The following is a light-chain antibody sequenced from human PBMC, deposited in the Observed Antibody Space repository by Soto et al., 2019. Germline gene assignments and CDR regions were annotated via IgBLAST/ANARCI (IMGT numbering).Light chain of an antibody. J-gene: IGLJ1*01. V-gene: IGLV2-14*01. CDR1: SSDVGAYDY. CDR3: SSPTSINTLYV. CDR2: EVN. Sequence: QSVLTQPASVSGSPGQSITISCAGSSSDVGAYDYVSWYQHHPGKAPKLIIYEVNRRPSGVSNRFSGSKSGHKASLTISGLQAEDEAEYYCSSPTSINTLYVFGTGTKVTVL.